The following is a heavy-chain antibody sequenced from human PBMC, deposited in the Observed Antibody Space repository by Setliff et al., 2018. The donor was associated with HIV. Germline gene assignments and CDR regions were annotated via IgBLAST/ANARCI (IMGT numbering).Heavy chain of an antibody. J-gene: IGHJ6*03. CDR1: GGSISSGSYY. CDR3: ARGPRPVDVDYYYMDV. V-gene: IGHV4-61*02. Sequence: PSETLSLTCTVSGGSISSGSYYWSWIRQPAGKGLEWIGRINTTGITNYIPSLKSRVAISLDTSKNQFSLKLTSVTAADTAVYYCARGPRPVDVDYYYMDVWGKGTTVTVSS. CDR2: INTTGIT.